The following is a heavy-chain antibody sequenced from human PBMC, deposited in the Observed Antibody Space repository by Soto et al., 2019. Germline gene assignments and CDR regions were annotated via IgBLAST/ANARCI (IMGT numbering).Heavy chain of an antibody. CDR2: INHSGST. V-gene: IGHV4-34*01. Sequence: QVQLQQWGAGLLKPSETLSLTCAVYGGSFSGYYWSWIRQPPGKGLEWIGEINHSGSTNYNPSLTSRVTISVDTSKNQFSLTLSSVTAADTAVYYCARAPGRYCSGGSCPRRYFDYWGQGTLVTVSS. D-gene: IGHD2-15*01. CDR1: GGSFSGYY. J-gene: IGHJ4*02. CDR3: ARAPGRYCSGGSCPRRYFDY.